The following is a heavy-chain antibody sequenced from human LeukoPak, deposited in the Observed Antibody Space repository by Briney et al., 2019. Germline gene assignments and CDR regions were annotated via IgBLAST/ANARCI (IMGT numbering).Heavy chain of an antibody. CDR3: AREEVDYGEAPNWFDP. D-gene: IGHD4-17*01. CDR1: GDSISSSTYY. J-gene: IGHJ5*02. CDR2: IYYSGST. Sequence: SETLSLTCTVSGDSISSSTYYWGWIRQPPGKGLEWIGSIYYSGSTYYNPSLKSRVTISVDTSKNQFSLNLNSVTAADTAVYYCAREEVDYGEAPNWFDPWGQGTLVTVSS. V-gene: IGHV4-39*07.